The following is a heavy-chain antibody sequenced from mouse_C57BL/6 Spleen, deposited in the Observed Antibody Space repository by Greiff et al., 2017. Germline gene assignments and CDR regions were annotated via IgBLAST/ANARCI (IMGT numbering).Heavy chain of an antibody. J-gene: IGHJ2*01. D-gene: IGHD2-1*01. CDR1: GYTFTSYW. CDR2: IDPSDSYT. Sequence: QVQLQQPGAELVRPGTSVKLSCKASGYTFTSYWMHWVKQRPGQGLEWIGVIDPSDSYTNYNQKFKGKATLTVDTSSSTAYMQLSSLTSEDSAVYYCARRYGNSLYFDYWGQGTTLTVSS. CDR3: ARRYGNSLYFDY. V-gene: IGHV1-59*01.